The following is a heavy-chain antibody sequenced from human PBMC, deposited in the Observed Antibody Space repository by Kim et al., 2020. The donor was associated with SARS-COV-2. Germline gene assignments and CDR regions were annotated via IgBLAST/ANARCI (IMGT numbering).Heavy chain of an antibody. V-gene: IGHV1-69*04. CDR3: ARDALVDTAMANWFDP. CDR1: GGTFSSYA. J-gene: IGHJ5*02. CDR2: IIPILGIA. D-gene: IGHD5-18*01. Sequence: SVKVSCKASGGTFSSYAISWVRQAPGQGLEWMGRIIPILGIANYAQKFQGRVTITADKSTSTAYMELSSLRSEDTAVYYCARDALVDTAMANWFDPWGQGTLVTVSS.